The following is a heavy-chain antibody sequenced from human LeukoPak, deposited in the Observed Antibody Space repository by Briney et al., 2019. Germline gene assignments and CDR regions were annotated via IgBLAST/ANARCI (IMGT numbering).Heavy chain of an antibody. Sequence: SETLSLTCTVSGGSISSDSYYWGWIRQPPGKGLEWIGSINYSGTTYYNPSLKSRVTISVDTSKDQFSLKVSSVTAADTAVYYCARRVPSGSGSYDFDYWGQGTLVTVSS. CDR3: ARRVPSGSGSYDFDY. CDR2: INYSGTT. V-gene: IGHV4-39*01. CDR1: GGSISSDSYY. D-gene: IGHD3-10*01. J-gene: IGHJ4*02.